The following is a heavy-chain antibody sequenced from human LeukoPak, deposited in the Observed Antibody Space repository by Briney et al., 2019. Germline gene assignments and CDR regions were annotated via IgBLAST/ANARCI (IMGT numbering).Heavy chain of an antibody. D-gene: IGHD2/OR15-2a*01. Sequence: SQTLSLTCTVSGGSISSGDYYWSWIRQPPGKGLEWIGYIYYSGSTYYNPSLKSRVTMSIDRSNNQFSLKLSSVTAADTAVYYCARESNINNWFDPWGQGTLVTVSS. CDR1: GGSISSGDYY. CDR3: ARESNINNWFDP. J-gene: IGHJ5*02. V-gene: IGHV4-30-4*01. CDR2: IYYSGST.